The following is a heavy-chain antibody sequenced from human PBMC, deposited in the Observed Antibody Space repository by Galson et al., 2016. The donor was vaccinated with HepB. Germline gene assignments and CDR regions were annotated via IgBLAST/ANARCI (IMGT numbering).Heavy chain of an antibody. V-gene: IGHV1-69*13. CDR3: ARVHYDSSGYYSWFDP. J-gene: IGHJ5*02. CDR1: GGTFSSYS. D-gene: IGHD3-22*01. CDR2: IIPVFGTV. Sequence: SVKVSCKASGGTFSSYSISWVRQAPGQGLEWMGRIIPVFGTVKYAQKLQGRVTISADESTNTAYMELSSLRPEDAAVYFCARVHYDSSGYYSWFDPWGQGTLVTVSS.